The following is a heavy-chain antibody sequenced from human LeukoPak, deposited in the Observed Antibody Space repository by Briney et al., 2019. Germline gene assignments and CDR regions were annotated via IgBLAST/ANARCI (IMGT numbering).Heavy chain of an antibody. V-gene: IGHV4-34*01. Sequence: SETLSLTCAVYGGSFSGYYWSWIRQPPGKGLEWIGEINHSGSTNYNPSLKSRVTISVDTSKNQFSLKLSSVTAADTAVCYCARIRPSTIFGVAPPNYYYYYYMDVWGKGTTVTVSS. CDR3: ARIRPSTIFGVAPPNYYYYYYMDV. CDR2: INHSGST. J-gene: IGHJ6*03. CDR1: GGSFSGYY. D-gene: IGHD3-3*01.